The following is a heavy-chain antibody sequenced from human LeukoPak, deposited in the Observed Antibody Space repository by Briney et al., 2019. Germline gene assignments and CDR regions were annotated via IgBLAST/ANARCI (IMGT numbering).Heavy chain of an antibody. CDR3: ARGHRLYSSSSGVCDY. J-gene: IGHJ4*02. CDR2: INHSGST. Sequence: SETLSLTCAVYGGSFSGYYWSWIRQPPGKGLEWIGEINHSGSTNYNPSLKSRVTILVDTSKNQFSLKLSSVTAADTAVDYCARGHRLYSSSSGVCDYWGQGTLVTVSS. CDR1: GGSFSGYY. D-gene: IGHD6-6*01. V-gene: IGHV4-34*01.